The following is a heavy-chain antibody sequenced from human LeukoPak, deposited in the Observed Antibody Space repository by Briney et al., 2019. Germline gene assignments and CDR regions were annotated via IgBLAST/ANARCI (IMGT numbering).Heavy chain of an antibody. CDR2: IYYSGST. CDR1: GGSISSYY. V-gene: IGHV4-59*01. CDR3: AGYKLTGDDY. D-gene: IGHD7-27*01. Sequence: SETLPLTCTVSGGSISSYYWSWIRQPPGKGLEWIGYIYYSGSTNYNPSLKSRVTISVDTSKNQFSLKLSSVTAADTAVYYCAGYKLTGDDYWGQGTLVTVSS. J-gene: IGHJ4*02.